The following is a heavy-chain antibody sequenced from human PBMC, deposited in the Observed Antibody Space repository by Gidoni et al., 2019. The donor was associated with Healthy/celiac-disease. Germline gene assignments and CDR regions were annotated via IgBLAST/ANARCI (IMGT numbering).Heavy chain of an antibody. CDR1: GFTFSSYA. Sequence: EVQLLESGGGLVQPGGSLRLSCAASGFTFSSYAMSWVRQAPGKGLEWVSAMSGSGGSKYYADSVKGRFTISRDNSKNTLYLQMNSLRAEDTAVYYCAKEAYVYYYDSSGYFDYWGQGTLVTVSS. CDR2: MSGSGGSK. D-gene: IGHD3-22*01. J-gene: IGHJ4*02. V-gene: IGHV3-23*01. CDR3: AKEAYVYYYDSSGYFDY.